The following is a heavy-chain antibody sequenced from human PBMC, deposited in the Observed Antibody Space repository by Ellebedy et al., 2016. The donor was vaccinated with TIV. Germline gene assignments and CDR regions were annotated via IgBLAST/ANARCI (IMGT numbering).Heavy chain of an antibody. D-gene: IGHD5-12*01. CDR1: GYTFTSYG. V-gene: IGHV1-18*04. CDR3: ARELGYSGYDYPDY. Sequence: AASVKVSCKASGYTFTSYGISWARQAPGQGLEWMGWISAYNGNTNYAQKLQGRVTMTTDTSTSTAYMELRSLRSDDTAVYYCARELGYSGYDYPDYWGQGTLVTVSS. J-gene: IGHJ4*02. CDR2: ISAYNGNT.